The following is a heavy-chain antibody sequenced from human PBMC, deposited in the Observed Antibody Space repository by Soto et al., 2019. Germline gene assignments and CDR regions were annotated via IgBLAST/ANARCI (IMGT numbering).Heavy chain of an antibody. CDR3: ARVALSDCGGDCSSFDY. V-gene: IGHV1-69*13. J-gene: IGHJ4*02. Sequence: SVKVSCKASGGTFSSYAISWVRQAPGQGLEWMGGIIPIFGTANYAQKFQGRVTITADESTSTAYMELSSLRSEDTAVYYCARVALSDCGGDCSSFDYWGQGTLVIVSS. CDR1: GGTFSSYA. D-gene: IGHD2-21*02. CDR2: IIPIFGTA.